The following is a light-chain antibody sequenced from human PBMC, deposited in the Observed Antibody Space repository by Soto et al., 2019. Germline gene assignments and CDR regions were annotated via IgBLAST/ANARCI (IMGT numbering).Light chain of an antibody. CDR2: GNT. J-gene: IGLJ2*01. Sequence: QSVLTQPPAMSGAPGQRVTISCSGSGSNIGAGYDVHWYQQFPGTAPKVLIYGNTHRPSRVPDRFSGSKSGSSAFLAITGLQAEDEDDYYCQSFDNSLSASIFGGGTKLTVL. V-gene: IGLV1-40*01. CDR3: QSFDNSLSASI. CDR1: GSNIGAGYD.